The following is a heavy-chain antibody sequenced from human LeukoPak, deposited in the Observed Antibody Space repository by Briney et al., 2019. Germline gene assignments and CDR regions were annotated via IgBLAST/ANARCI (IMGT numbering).Heavy chain of an antibody. V-gene: IGHV4-61*08. D-gene: IGHD5-18*01. CDR2: IYYSGST. CDR3: ARESDTAMDFDY. Sequence: SETLSLTCAVSGGSISSGGYSWSWIRQPPGKGLEWIGYIYYSGSTNYNPSLKSRVTISVDTSKNQFSLKLSSVTAADTAVYYCARESDTAMDFDYWGQGTLVTVSS. J-gene: IGHJ4*02. CDR1: GGSISSGGYS.